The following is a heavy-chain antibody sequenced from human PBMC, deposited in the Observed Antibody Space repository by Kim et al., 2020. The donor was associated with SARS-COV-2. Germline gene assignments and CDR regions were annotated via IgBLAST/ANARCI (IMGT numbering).Heavy chain of an antibody. CDR3: ARDPVGMPIGYFDY. CDR2: ISYDGSNK. D-gene: IGHD1-26*01. Sequence: GGSLRLSCAASGFTFSSYAMHWVRQAPGKGLEWVAVISYDGSNKYYADSVKGRFTISRDNSKNTLYLQMNSLRAEDTAVYYCARDPVGMPIGYFDYWGQGTLVTVSS. V-gene: IGHV3-30*04. J-gene: IGHJ4*02. CDR1: GFTFSSYA.